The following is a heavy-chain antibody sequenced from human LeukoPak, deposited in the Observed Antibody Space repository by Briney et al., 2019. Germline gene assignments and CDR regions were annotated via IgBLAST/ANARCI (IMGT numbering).Heavy chain of an antibody. J-gene: IGHJ3*02. D-gene: IGHD3-3*01. CDR3: AKDIRSGSTDAFDI. CDR2: ISYDGSKK. Sequence: GGSLRLSCVASGFTFSSYAMHWVRQAPGKGLEWVAVISYDGSKKYYADSVKGRFTISRDNAKNSLYLQMNSLRAEDTALYYCAKDIRSGSTDAFDIWGQGTMVTVSS. CDR1: GFTFSSYA. V-gene: IGHV3-30-3*01.